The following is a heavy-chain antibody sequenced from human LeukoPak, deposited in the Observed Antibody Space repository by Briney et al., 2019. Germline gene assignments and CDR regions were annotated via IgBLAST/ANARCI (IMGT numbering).Heavy chain of an antibody. CDR2: MNPNSGNT. D-gene: IGHD6-6*01. CDR1: GYTFTSYD. CDR3: ARAQFGSSSGGYYFDY. V-gene: IGHV1-8*01. Sequence: ASVKVSCKASGYTFTSYDINWVRQATGQGLEWMGWMNPNSGNTGYAQKFQGRVTMTRSTSMSTAYMELSSLRSEDTAVYYCARAQFGSSSGGYYFDYWGQGALVTVSS. J-gene: IGHJ4*02.